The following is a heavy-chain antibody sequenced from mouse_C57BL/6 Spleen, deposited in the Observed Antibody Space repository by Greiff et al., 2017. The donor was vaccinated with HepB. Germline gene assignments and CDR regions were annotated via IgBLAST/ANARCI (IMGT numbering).Heavy chain of an antibody. Sequence: QVQLQQSGAELVKPGASVKLSCKASGYTFTSYWMHWVKQRPGRGLEWIGRIDPNSGGTKYNEKFKSKATLTVDKPSSTAYMPLSSLTSEDSAVYYGARGGNRWYFDVWGTGTTVTVSS. CDR3: ARGGNRWYFDV. J-gene: IGHJ1*03. V-gene: IGHV1-72*01. CDR2: IDPNSGGT. CDR1: GYTFTSYW.